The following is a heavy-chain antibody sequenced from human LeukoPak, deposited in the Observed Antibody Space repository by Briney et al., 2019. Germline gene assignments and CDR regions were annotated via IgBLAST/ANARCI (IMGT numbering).Heavy chain of an antibody. CDR1: GGSVSSGSYY. Sequence: PSETLSLTCTVSGGSVSSGSYYWSWIRQPPGKGLEWIGYIYYSGSTNYNPSLKSRVTISVDTSKNQFSLKLSSVTAADTAVYYCARSPGDYVWGSYRYFDYWGQGTLVTVSS. D-gene: IGHD3-16*02. CDR3: ARSPGDYVWGSYRYFDY. V-gene: IGHV4-61*01. J-gene: IGHJ4*02. CDR2: IYYSGST.